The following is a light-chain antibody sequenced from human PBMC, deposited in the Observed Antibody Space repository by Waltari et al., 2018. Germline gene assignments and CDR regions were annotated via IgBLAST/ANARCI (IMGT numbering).Light chain of an antibody. J-gene: IGLJ1*01. Sequence: QSALTQPASVSGSPGQSITISCTGTSSDVGGYNYVSWYQQYPGKAPKLMIYDVSYRPSGVSNRCSGSKSGNTASLTISGLQAEDDADYYCSSYRSSSPYVFGTGTKVTVL. CDR3: SSYRSSSPYV. V-gene: IGLV2-14*03. CDR2: DVS. CDR1: SSDVGGYNY.